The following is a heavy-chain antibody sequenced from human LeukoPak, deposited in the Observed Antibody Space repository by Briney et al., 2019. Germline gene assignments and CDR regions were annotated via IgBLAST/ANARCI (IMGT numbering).Heavy chain of an antibody. J-gene: IGHJ4*02. CDR3: ATGEAVVVAALFDY. CDR1: GYTLTELS. Sequence: GASVKVSCKVSGYTLTELSMHGVRQAPGKGREGRGGFDPEDGETIYAQKFQGRVTMTEDTSTDTAYMELSSLRSEDTAVYYCATGEAVVVAALFDYWGQGTLVTVSS. D-gene: IGHD2-15*01. CDR2: FDPEDGET. V-gene: IGHV1-24*01.